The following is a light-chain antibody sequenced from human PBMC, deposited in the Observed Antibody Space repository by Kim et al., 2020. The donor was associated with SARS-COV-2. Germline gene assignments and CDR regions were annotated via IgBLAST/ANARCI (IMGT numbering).Light chain of an antibody. V-gene: IGLV3-19*01. CDR1: SLRSYY. CDR3: NSRDSNDNVV. J-gene: IGLJ2*01. CDR2: GKS. Sequence: VALGQTVRITCQGDSLRSYYATWYQQKPGQAPIHVIYGKSNQPSGIPDRFSGSSSGNTASLTITGTQAGDEADYYCNSRDSNDNVVFGGGTQLTVL.